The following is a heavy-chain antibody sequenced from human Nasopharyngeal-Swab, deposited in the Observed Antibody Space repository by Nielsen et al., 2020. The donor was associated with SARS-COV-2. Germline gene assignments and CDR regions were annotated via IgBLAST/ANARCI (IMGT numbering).Heavy chain of an antibody. Sequence: SETLSLTCAVYGGSFSGYYWSWIRQPPGKGLEWIGEINHSGSTNYNPSLKSRVTISVDTSKNQFSLKLSSVTAADTAVYYCARREWFGEFVFDYWGQGTLVTVSS. J-gene: IGHJ4*02. D-gene: IGHD3-10*01. V-gene: IGHV4-34*01. CDR2: INHSGST. CDR3: ARREWFGEFVFDY. CDR1: GGSFSGYY.